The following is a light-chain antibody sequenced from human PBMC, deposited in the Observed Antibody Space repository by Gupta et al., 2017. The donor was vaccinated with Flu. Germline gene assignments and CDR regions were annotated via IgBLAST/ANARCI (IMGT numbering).Light chain of an antibody. CDR2: AAA. Sequence: SSRLASVGDRGTISCRPSQSIGILLSWYQQNPWDAPKPLIYAAASWQRCVTSRFGSSGYGKYLALTISSRQQEDFASWYCQQTDSNPPTAFGQGTKVDI. CDR3: QQTDSNPPTA. V-gene: IGKV1-39*01. CDR1: QSIGIL. J-gene: IGKJ2*01.